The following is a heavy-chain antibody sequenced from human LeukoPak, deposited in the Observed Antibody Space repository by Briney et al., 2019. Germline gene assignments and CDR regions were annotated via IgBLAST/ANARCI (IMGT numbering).Heavy chain of an antibody. J-gene: IGHJ6*03. V-gene: IGHV4-59*01. CDR3: ASFVRTYYMDV. CDR1: GGSISSYY. CDR2: IYYSGST. D-gene: IGHD6-6*01. Sequence: SETLSLTCTVSGGSISSYYWSWIRQPPGKGLEWIGYIYYSGSTNYNPSLKSRDTISVDTSKNQFSLKLSSVTAADTAVYYCASFVRTYYMDVWGKGTTVTVSS.